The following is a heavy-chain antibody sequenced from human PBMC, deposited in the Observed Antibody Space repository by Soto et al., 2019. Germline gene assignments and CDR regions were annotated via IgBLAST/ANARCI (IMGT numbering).Heavy chain of an antibody. CDR3: ARPRDYGDSSFDY. V-gene: IGHV3-11*01. Sequence: GGSLRLSYAASGFTFSDYYMSWIRQAPGKGLEWVSYISSSGSTIYYADSVKGRFTISRDNAKNSLYLQMNSLRAEDTAVYYCARPRDYGDSSFDYWGQGTLVTVSS. J-gene: IGHJ4*02. CDR1: GFTFSDYY. D-gene: IGHD4-17*01. CDR2: ISSSGSTI.